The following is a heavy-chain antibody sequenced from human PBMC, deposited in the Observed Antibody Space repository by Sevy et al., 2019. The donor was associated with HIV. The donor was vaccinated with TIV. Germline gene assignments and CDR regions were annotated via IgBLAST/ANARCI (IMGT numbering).Heavy chain of an antibody. D-gene: IGHD3-10*01. Sequence: GGSLRLSCATSGFTFSSYSMHWVRQAPGKGLEWVATISYDGINKHYADSVKGRFTISRDNFKNSLSLQMNSLRAEDTAVYYCAKEGRGYHGSGSSDYWGQGALVTVSS. CDR1: GFTFSSYS. CDR2: ISYDGINK. J-gene: IGHJ4*02. V-gene: IGHV3-30-3*01. CDR3: AKEGRGYHGSGSSDY.